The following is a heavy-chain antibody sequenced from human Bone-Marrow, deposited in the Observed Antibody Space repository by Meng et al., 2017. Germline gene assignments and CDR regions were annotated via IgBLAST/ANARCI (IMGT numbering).Heavy chain of an antibody. CDR3: ARSQYNGSYLRWYYYYGMDD. CDR1: GYSFTSYW. CDR2: IYPGDTDT. Sequence: GGSLRLSCKGSGYSFTSYWFGWVRQMPGKGLEWMGIIYPGDTDTRYSPSLQGQVTISTGKSISTAYQQLSSLKASDTAMYYCARSQYNGSYLRWYYYYGMDDWGQGTTVTVSS. J-gene: IGHJ6*02. D-gene: IGHD1-26*01. V-gene: IGHV5-51*01.